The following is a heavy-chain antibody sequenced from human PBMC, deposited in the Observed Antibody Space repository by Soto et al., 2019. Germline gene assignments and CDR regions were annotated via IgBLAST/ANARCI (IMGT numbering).Heavy chain of an antibody. CDR3: ARGKADSSGFDY. J-gene: IGHJ4*02. CDR1: GGSISIYF. CDR2: IYYSGST. Sequence: SETLSLTCTVSGGSISIYFWSWIRLPPGKGLEWIGYIYYSGSTNYNPSLKSRVTISIDTSKNQFSLKLSSVTTADTAVYYCARGKADSSGFDYWGQGTLVTVSS. D-gene: IGHD3-22*01. V-gene: IGHV4-59*01.